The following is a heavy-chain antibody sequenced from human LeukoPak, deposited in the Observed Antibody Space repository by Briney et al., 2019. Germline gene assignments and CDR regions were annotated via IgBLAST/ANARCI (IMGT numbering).Heavy chain of an antibody. Sequence: PGASVKVSCKASGYTFTGYYMHWVRQAPGQGLEWMGWINPNSGGTNYAQKFQGRVTMTRDTSISTAYMELSRLRSDDTAVYYCARYSIAAAATDWFDPWGQGTLVTVSS. V-gene: IGHV1-2*02. D-gene: IGHD6-13*01. CDR1: GYTFTGYY. CDR3: ARYSIAAAATDWFDP. CDR2: INPNSGGT. J-gene: IGHJ5*02.